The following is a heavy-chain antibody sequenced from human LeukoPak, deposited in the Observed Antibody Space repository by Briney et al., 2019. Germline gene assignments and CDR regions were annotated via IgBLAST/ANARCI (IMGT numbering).Heavy chain of an antibody. Sequence: SETLSLTCTVSGGSISSGGYYWSWLRQHPGKGLEWIGYIYYSGSTYYNPSLKSRVTISVDTSKNQFSLKLSSVTAADTAVYYCARDHYDFAGFGRLGWFDPWGQGTLVTVSS. J-gene: IGHJ5*02. V-gene: IGHV4-31*03. D-gene: IGHD3-3*01. CDR3: ARDHYDFAGFGRLGWFDP. CDR2: IYYSGST. CDR1: GGSISSGGYY.